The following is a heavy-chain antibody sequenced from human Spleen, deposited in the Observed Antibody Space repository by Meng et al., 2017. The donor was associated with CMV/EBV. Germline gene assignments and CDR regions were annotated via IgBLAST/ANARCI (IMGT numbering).Heavy chain of an antibody. CDR2: ISDVGGGT. CDR1: GFAFSNYA. J-gene: IGHJ5*02. CDR3: AKETIYGSGSYWDFDP. Sequence: GESLKISCAPSGFAFSNYAMSWVRQAPGKGLEWVSAISDVGGGTYYADSVKGRFTISRDNSKNTLYLQMNSLRADDTAVYYCAKETIYGSGSYWDFDPWGQGTLVTVSS. V-gene: IGHV3-23*01. D-gene: IGHD3-10*01.